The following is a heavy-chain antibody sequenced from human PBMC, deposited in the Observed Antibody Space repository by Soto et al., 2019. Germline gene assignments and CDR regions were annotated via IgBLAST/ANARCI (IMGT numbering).Heavy chain of an antibody. J-gene: IGHJ4*02. CDR3: ARDPAIFYGDDPFDY. V-gene: IGHV3-74*01. CDR1: GFTFSSYW. D-gene: IGHD4-17*01. Sequence: GGSLRLSCAASGFTFSSYWMHWVRQAPGKGLVWVSRINSDGSSTSYADSVKGRFTISRDNAKNTLYLQMNSLRAEDTAVYYCARDPAIFYGDDPFDYWGQGTLVTVSS. CDR2: INSDGSST.